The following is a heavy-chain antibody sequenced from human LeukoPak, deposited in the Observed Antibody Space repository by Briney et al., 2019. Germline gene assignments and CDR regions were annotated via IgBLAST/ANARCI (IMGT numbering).Heavy chain of an antibody. CDR1: GFNFSTCG. Sequence: GGSLRLSCAASGFNFSTCGMHWVRQAPGKGLEWVTFIRYDGSNKYYADSVKGRFTISRDNSRSTLYLQMNSLKIDDTAVYYCARPVGTTPDYWGQEPWSPSPQ. V-gene: IGHV3-30*02. D-gene: IGHD1-1*01. CDR3: ARPVGTTPDY. J-gene: IGHJ4*01. CDR2: IRYDGSNK.